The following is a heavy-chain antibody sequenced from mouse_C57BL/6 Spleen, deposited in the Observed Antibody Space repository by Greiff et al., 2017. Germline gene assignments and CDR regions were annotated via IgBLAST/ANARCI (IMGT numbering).Heavy chain of an antibody. CDR2: IDPSDSYT. CDR1: GYTFTSYW. J-gene: IGHJ1*03. CDR3: ARGDYGSSSPGYFDV. V-gene: IGHV1-69*01. D-gene: IGHD1-1*01. Sequence: VQLQQPGAELVMPGASVKLSCKASGYTFTSYWMHWVKQRPGQGLEWIGEIDPSDSYTNYNQKFKGKSTLTVDKSSSTAYMQLSSLTSEDSAVYYCARGDYGSSSPGYFDVWGTGTTVTVSS.